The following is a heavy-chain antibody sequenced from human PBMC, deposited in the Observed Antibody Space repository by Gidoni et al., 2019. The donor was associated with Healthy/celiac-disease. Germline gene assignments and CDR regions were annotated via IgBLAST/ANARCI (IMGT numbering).Heavy chain of an antibody. J-gene: IGHJ4*02. CDR1: GFAFSSYG. Sequence: QVQLVESGGGVVQPGRSLRLSCAASGFAFSSYGMHWVRQAPGKGLEWVAVISYDGSNKYYADSVKGRFTISRDNSKNTLYLQMNSLRAEDTAVYYCAKDDCSGGSCYFDYWGQETLVTVSS. CDR3: AKDDCSGGSCYFDY. V-gene: IGHV3-30*18. D-gene: IGHD2-15*01. CDR2: ISYDGSNK.